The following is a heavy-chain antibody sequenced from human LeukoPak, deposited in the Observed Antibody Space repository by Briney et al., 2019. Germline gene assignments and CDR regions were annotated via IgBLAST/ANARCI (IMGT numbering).Heavy chain of an antibody. D-gene: IGHD5-12*01. CDR1: GGSISIGDYY. CDR3: AREFRRYSGYDPGDY. CDR2: IYYSGST. Sequence: PSQTLSLTCTASGGSISIGDYYWSWIRQPPGKGLEWIGYIYYSGSTYYNPSLKSRVTISVGTSKNQFSLKLSSVTAADTAVYYCAREFRRYSGYDPGDYWGQGTLVTVSS. V-gene: IGHV4-30-4*08. J-gene: IGHJ4*02.